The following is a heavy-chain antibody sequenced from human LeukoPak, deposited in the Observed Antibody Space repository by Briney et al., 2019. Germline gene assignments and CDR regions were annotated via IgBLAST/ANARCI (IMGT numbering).Heavy chain of an antibody. J-gene: IGHJ4*02. D-gene: IGHD3-10*01. V-gene: IGHV4-61*01. CDR1: GYSISSGYY. CDR2: VYSSGST. Sequence: KPSETLSLTCTVSGYSISSGYYWGWIRQPPGKGLEWIGYVYSSGSTNYNPSLKSRVTISVDTSKKQFSLKLSSVTTADTAVYYCARVTTHHYTSGNYRRHFDYWGQGTLVTVSS. CDR3: ARVTTHHYTSGNYRRHFDY.